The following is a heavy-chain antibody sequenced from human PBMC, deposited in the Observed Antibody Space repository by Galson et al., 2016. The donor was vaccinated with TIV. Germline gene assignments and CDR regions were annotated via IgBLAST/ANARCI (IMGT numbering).Heavy chain of an antibody. CDR1: GGIFRSDA. Sequence: SVKVSCKASGGIFRSDAISWVRQAPGQGLQWMGRIIAIFGTANYAQKFQCRVMITADESTNTVNLELSSLTSEDTAVYYCARLPSYYGSGNHWFDPWGQGTLVTVSS. CDR2: IIAIFGTA. D-gene: IGHD3-10*01. J-gene: IGHJ5*02. V-gene: IGHV1-69*13. CDR3: ARLPSYYGSGNHWFDP.